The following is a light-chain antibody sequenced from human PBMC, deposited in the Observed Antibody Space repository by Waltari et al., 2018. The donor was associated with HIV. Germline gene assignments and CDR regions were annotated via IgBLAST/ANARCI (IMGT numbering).Light chain of an antibody. CDR1: SSNIGANS. V-gene: IGLV1-44*01. Sequence: QSVLTQPSSASGPPGQWVTISCSGSSSNIGANSVACYQHLPGTAPKLLIYNNDLRPSGVPDRFSGSKSGTSASLVISGLQSELETDYYCAAWDDSLNAYVFGSGTRVTVL. J-gene: IGLJ1*01. CDR3: AAWDDSLNAYV. CDR2: NND.